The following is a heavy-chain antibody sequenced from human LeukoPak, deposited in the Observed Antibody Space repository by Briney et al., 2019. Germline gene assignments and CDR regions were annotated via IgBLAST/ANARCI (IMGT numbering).Heavy chain of an antibody. J-gene: IGHJ3*01. CDR3: ARDGARLDV. D-gene: IGHD4/OR15-4a*01. CDR2: ITGDTGDP. Sequence: ASVKVSCKASGYIFTDYAINWVRRAPGQGLEWMGWITGDTGDPTYARGFTGRFVFSLDTSVTTAYLQINNLKADDTAVYYCARDGARLDVWGQGTMVSVSS. V-gene: IGHV7-4-1*02. CDR1: GYIFTDYA.